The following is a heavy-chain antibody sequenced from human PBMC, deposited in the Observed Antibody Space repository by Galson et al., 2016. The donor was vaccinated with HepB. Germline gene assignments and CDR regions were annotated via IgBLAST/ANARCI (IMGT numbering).Heavy chain of an antibody. J-gene: IGHJ4*02. D-gene: IGHD3-22*01. V-gene: IGHV3-7*01. CDR1: GFDFSSYW. Sequence: SLRLSCAAFGFDFSSYWMTWVRQAPGKGLEWVASIKQDGSEKKSVDSVKGRFTISRDNAKNSLYLQMSSLRAEDTPVYYCARVAHYYDATGYYYTGPSYFDYWGRGTLVAVSS. CDR2: IKQDGSEK. CDR3: ARVAHYYDATGYYYTGPSYFDY.